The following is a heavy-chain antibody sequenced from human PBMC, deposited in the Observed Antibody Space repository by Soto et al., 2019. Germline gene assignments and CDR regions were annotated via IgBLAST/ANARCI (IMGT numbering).Heavy chain of an antibody. J-gene: IGHJ6*02. CDR2: IYYSGST. V-gene: IGHV4-61*01. CDR3: ARSSYGGNSSIFTYYYYYGMDV. CDR1: GGSVSSGSYY. D-gene: IGHD4-17*01. Sequence: QVQLQESGPGLVKPSETLSLTCTVSGGSVSSGSYYWSWIRQPPGKGLEWIGYIYYSGSTNYNPPLKSRVTISVDTSKNQFSLKLSSVTAADTAVYYCARSSYGGNSSIFTYYYYYGMDVWGQGTTVTVSS.